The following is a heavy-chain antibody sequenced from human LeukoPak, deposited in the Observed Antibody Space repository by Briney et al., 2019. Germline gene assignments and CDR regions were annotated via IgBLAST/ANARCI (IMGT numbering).Heavy chain of an antibody. V-gene: IGHV4-59*12. CDR2: IYYSGST. Sequence: SETLSLTCTVSGGSISSSYWSWIRQPPGKGLEWIGYIYYSGSTNYNPSLKSRVTISVDTSKNQFSLKLSSVTAADTAVYYCARVPQIYNFWSGYYYFDYWGQGTLVTVSS. J-gene: IGHJ4*02. CDR3: ARVPQIYNFWSGYYYFDY. CDR1: GGSISSSY. D-gene: IGHD3-3*01.